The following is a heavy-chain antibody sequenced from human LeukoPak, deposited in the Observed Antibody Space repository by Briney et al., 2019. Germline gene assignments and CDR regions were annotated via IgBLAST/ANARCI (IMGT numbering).Heavy chain of an antibody. CDR1: GYTFTGYY. CDR2: INPNSGGT. J-gene: IGHJ3*02. V-gene: IGHV1-2*02. D-gene: IGHD3-16*01. Sequence: ASVKVSCKASGYTFTGYYMHWVRQAPGQGLEWMGWINPNSGGTNYAQKFQGRVTMTRDTSISTAYMELSSLRAEDTAIYYCARDRFGRGYEDAFDIWGPGTMVTVSS. CDR3: ARDRFGRGYEDAFDI.